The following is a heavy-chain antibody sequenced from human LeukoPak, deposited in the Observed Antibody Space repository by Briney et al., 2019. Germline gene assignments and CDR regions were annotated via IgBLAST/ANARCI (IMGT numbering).Heavy chain of an antibody. D-gene: IGHD3-10*01. V-gene: IGHV4-30-2*01. CDR2: IYDRGPA. J-gene: IGHJ5*01. Sequence: SETPSLTCTVSGYAITSGGFSWNWIRQPPGKGLEWIGCIYDRGPAYYNPSLKSRFTISVDRPKNQFFLNVTSLTAADTAVYYCARSRQASGLFNSWGQGTLVVVSS. CDR3: ARSRQASGLFNS. CDR1: GYAITSGGFS.